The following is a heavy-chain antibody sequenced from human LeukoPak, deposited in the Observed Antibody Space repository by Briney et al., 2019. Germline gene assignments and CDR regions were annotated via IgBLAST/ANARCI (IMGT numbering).Heavy chain of an antibody. CDR3: AKKWFEIDY. CDR2: ISSSGGST. D-gene: IGHD3-10*01. CDR1: GFTFSSYA. V-gene: IGHV3-23*01. J-gene: IGHJ4*02. Sequence: PGGSLRLSCAASGFTFSSYAMSWVRRAPGKGLEWVSAISSSGGSTHYADSVKGGFTISRDNSKNTLYLQMNSLRAEDTAVYYCAKKWFEIDYWGQGALVTVSS.